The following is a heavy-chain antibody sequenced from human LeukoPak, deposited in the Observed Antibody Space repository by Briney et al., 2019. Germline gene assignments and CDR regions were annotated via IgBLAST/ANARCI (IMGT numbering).Heavy chain of an antibody. Sequence: SETLSLTCTVSGASINSHYWSWIRQPPGRERDWIGYMYYNGNTDYNPSLKSRVTISLGTSKNQFSLKLSSVTAADTAVYYCTRDLANSWFYYWGQGILVTVSS. J-gene: IGHJ4*02. CDR2: MYYNGNT. CDR1: GASINSHY. V-gene: IGHV4-59*11. D-gene: IGHD6-13*01. CDR3: TRDLANSWFYY.